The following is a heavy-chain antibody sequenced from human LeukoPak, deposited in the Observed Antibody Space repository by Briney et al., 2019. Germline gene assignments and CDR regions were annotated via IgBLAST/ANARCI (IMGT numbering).Heavy chain of an antibody. CDR2: ISSNGGST. V-gene: IGHV3-64D*06. D-gene: IGHD6-19*01. CDR3: VKDGGSSGWYAFDY. J-gene: IGHJ4*02. CDR1: GFTFSSYA. Sequence: GGSLRLSCSASGFTFSSYAMHWVRQAPGKGLEYVPAISSNGGSTYYADSVKGRFTISRDNSKNTLYLQMSSLRAEDTAVYYCVKDGGSSGWYAFDYWGQGTLVTVSS.